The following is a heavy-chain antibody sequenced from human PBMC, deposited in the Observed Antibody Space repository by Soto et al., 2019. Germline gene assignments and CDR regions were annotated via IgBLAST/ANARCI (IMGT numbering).Heavy chain of an antibody. CDR2: ISLIRGTA. Sequence: QVQLVQSGSEMKKPGSSVKVSCKASGGSFRSYAISWVRQAPGQGLEWMGGISLIRGTATYAQRFQGRVTISADESTSTAYLDLNNLPSEDAAIYYCARTANWDWFAPWGQRTLVTVSS. D-gene: IGHD3-16*01. V-gene: IGHV1-69*01. CDR3: ARTANWDWFAP. J-gene: IGHJ5*02. CDR1: GGSFRSYA.